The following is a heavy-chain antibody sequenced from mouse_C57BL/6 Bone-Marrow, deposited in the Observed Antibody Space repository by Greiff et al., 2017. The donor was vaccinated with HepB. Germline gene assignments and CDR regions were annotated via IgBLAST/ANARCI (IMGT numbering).Heavy chain of an antibody. CDR3: AREGRQLRLPWFAY. J-gene: IGHJ3*01. CDR2: LYPGSGST. CDR1: GYTFTSYW. Sequence: QVQLQQPGAELVKPGASVKMSCKASGYTFTSYWITWVKQRPGQGLEWIGDLYPGSGSTNYNEKFKSKATLTVDTSSSTAYMQLSSLTSEDSAVYYCAREGRQLRLPWFAYWGQGTLVTVSA. V-gene: IGHV1-55*01. D-gene: IGHD3-2*02.